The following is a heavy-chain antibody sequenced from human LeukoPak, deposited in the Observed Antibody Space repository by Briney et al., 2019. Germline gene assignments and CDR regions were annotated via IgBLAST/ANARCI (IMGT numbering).Heavy chain of an antibody. V-gene: IGHV4-38-2*02. CDR1: GYSISSGYY. Sequence: PSETLSLTCTVSGYSISSGYYWGWIRPPPGKRLEWIGSIYPSGSTFYSPSLKSRVTMSADTSRNQFSLKLNSMTAADTAVYYCARALTEGGSDYWGQGTLVTVSS. D-gene: IGHD1-26*01. J-gene: IGHJ4*02. CDR2: IYPSGST. CDR3: ARALTEGGSDY.